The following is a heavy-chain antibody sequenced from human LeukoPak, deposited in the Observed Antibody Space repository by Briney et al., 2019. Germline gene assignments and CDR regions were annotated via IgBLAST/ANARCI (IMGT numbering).Heavy chain of an antibody. J-gene: IGHJ5*02. CDR2: IYYSGST. D-gene: IGHD3-22*01. CDR3: ARPREAVDYDSSGYLNWFDP. V-gene: IGHV4-30-4*08. Sequence: SETLSLTCTVSGGSISSGDYYWSWIRQPPGKGLEWIGYIYYSGSTYYNPSLKSRVTISVDTSKNQFSLKLSSVTAADTAVYYCARPREAVDYDSSGYLNWFDPWGQGTLVTVSS. CDR1: GGSISSGDYY.